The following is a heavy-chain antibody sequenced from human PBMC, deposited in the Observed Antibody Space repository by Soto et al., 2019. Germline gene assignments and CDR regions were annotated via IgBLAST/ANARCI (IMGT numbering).Heavy chain of an antibody. Sequence: EVQLVESGEGLVQPGGSLRLSCAASGFTFSSYAMHWVRQAPGKGLEYVSAISSNGGSTYYADSVKGRFTISRDNSKNTLYLQMGSLRAEDMAVYYCARGSARYAFDIWGQGPMVTVSS. D-gene: IGHD6-25*01. CDR2: ISSNGGST. CDR1: GFTFSSYA. CDR3: ARGSARYAFDI. J-gene: IGHJ3*02. V-gene: IGHV3-64*02.